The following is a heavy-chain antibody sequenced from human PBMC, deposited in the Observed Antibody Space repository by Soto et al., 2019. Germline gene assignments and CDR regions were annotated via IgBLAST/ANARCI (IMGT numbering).Heavy chain of an antibody. CDR2: ISAYNGNT. V-gene: IGHV1-18*01. Sequence: ASVKVSFKASGYTFTSYGISWVRQAPGQGLEWMGWISAYNGNTNYAQKLQGRVTMTTDTSTSTAYMELRSLRSDDTAVYYCARLVAATLYYYYGMDVWGQGTTVTVS. J-gene: IGHJ6*02. D-gene: IGHD2-15*01. CDR3: ARLVAATLYYYYGMDV. CDR1: GYTFTSYG.